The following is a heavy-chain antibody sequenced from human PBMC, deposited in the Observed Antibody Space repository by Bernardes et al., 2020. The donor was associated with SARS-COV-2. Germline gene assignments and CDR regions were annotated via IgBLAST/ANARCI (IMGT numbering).Heavy chain of an antibody. D-gene: IGHD1-26*01. Sequence: GGSLRLSCAASGFTLSSYAMSCVRQAPWKVLEFFSGISCSGCSTYYADSVQGRFTISIDNSRNTLYLQMKSLRVDDTAIYYCAKDLSGSYSDDAFEIWGQGTLVTVSS. CDR2: ISCSGCST. J-gene: IGHJ3*02. V-gene: IGHV3-23*01. CDR3: AKDLSGSYSDDAFEI. CDR1: GFTLSSYA.